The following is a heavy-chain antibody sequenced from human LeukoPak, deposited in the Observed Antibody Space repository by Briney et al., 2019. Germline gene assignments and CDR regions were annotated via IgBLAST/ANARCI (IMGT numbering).Heavy chain of an antibody. CDR2: IYSGGST. CDR1: GFTFSSYS. CDR3: ARDSPPEHYYDSSGYYWDYFDY. D-gene: IGHD3-22*01. V-gene: IGHV3-66*01. J-gene: IGHJ4*02. Sequence: GGSLRLSCAASGFTFSSYSMNWVRQAPGKGLEWVSVIYSGGSTYYADSVKGRFTISRDNSKNTLYLQMNSLRAEDTAVYYCARDSPPEHYYDSSGYYWDYFDYWGQGTLVTVSS.